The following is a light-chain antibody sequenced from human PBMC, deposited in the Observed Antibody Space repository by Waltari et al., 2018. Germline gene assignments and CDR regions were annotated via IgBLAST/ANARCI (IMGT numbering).Light chain of an antibody. Sequence: DIQVTQAPSSLEASLGDRFTMTCRASQSMLCHLIWFQQQPGIPPKLLIHTASSLQSGVPSRFSGSGSGTHFTLTITSLQHEDFATYCCEQTYSTPYNFGQGTKVDIK. CDR1: QSMLCH. J-gene: IGKJ2*01. CDR3: EQTYSTPYN. CDR2: TAS. V-gene: IGKV1-39*01.